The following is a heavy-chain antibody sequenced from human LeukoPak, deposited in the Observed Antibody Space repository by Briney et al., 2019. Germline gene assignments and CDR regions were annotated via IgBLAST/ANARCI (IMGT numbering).Heavy chain of an antibody. Sequence: ASVKVSCKASGGTFSRYAISWVRQAPGQGLEWMGGIIPVLGTTNYAQTFQNKVTITADESTSTTYMELSSLTSEDTAVYYCATSGGDYYHHSLDVWGKR. V-gene: IGHV1-69*13. D-gene: IGHD3-10*01. J-gene: IGHJ6*03. CDR1: GGTFSRYA. CDR3: ATSGGDYYHHSLDV. CDR2: IIPVLGTT.